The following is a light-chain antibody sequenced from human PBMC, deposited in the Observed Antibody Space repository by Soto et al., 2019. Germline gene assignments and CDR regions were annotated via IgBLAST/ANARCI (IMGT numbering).Light chain of an antibody. J-gene: IGKJ3*01. CDR1: QNIRDS. CDR2: DAS. CDR3: QKHDGVPQ. Sequence: DIQMTQSPSSLSASVGDRVSITCRASQNIRDSLNWYQQKPGKAPNLLIYDASHLETGVPSRISGSGSGTYFTLTISNLQPEDIATYYCQKHDGVPQFGPGTKVDF. V-gene: IGKV1-33*01.